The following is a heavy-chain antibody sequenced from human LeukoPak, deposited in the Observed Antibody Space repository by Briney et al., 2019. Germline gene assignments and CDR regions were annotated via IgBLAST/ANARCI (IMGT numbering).Heavy chain of an antibody. CDR3: AREFSPLSVATEAYYYYYMDV. J-gene: IGHJ6*03. D-gene: IGHD5-12*01. Sequence: ASVKVSCKASGYTFTSYDINWVRQATGQGLEWMGWMNPNSGNTGYAQKFQGRVTMTRTTSISTAYMELSSLRSEDTAVYYCAREFSPLSVATEAYYYYYMDVWGKGTTVTVSS. CDR2: MNPNSGNT. V-gene: IGHV1-8*01. CDR1: GYTFTSYD.